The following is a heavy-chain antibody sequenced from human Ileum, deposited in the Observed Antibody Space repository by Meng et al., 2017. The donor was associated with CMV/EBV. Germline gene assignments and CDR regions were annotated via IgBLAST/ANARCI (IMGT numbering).Heavy chain of an antibody. CDR1: AYTFIDYF. CDR3: GRGVGSIDPRFDP. V-gene: IGHV1-2*02. J-gene: IGHJ5*02. Sequence: CKASAYTFIDYFMHWVRQGPGQGLEWMGWINPNNGITNYAQKFQGRVTMTRDTSISTAYMDLSRLTSDDTAVYYCGRGVGSIDPRFDPWGQGTLVTVSS. CDR2: INPNNGIT. D-gene: IGHD1-26*01.